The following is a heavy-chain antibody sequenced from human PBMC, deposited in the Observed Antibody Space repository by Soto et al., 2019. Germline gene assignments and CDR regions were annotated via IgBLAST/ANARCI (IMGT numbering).Heavy chain of an antibody. J-gene: IGHJ4*02. D-gene: IGHD3-22*01. Sequence: SETLSLTCTVSGGSISSGGYYWSWIRQHPGKGLEWIGYIYYSGSTYYNPSLKSRVTISVDTSKNQFSLRLSSVTAADTAVYYCARVRTRYYYDSSGYYGPYYFDYWGQGTLVTVSS. CDR2: IYYSGST. CDR1: GGSISSGGYY. V-gene: IGHV4-31*03. CDR3: ARVRTRYYYDSSGYYGPYYFDY.